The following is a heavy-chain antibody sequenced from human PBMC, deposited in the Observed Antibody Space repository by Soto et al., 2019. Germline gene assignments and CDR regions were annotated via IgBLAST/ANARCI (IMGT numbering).Heavy chain of an antibody. V-gene: IGHV1-69*01. D-gene: IGHD1-26*01. Sequence: QVQLVQSGAEVKKPGSSVKVSCKASGGTFSSYAISWVRQAPGQGLEWMGGIIPIFGTANYAQKFQGRVTITADESTRTAYMEVSSLRAEDTAVYYCARDGAGATGRDYYYYGMDVWGQGTTVTVSS. CDR3: ARDGAGATGRDYYYYGMDV. J-gene: IGHJ6*02. CDR2: IIPIFGTA. CDR1: GGTFSSYA.